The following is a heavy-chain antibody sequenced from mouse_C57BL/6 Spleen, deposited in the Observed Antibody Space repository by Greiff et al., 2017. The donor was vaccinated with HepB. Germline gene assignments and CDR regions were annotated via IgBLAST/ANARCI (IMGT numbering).Heavy chain of an antibody. D-gene: IGHD4-1*01. CDR2: IYPGDGDT. CDR1: GYAFSSSW. Sequence: QVQLQHSGPELVKPGASVKISCKASGYAFSSSWMNWVKQRPGKGLEWIGRIYPGDGDTNYNGKFKGKATLTADKSSSTAYMQLSSLTSEDSAVYFCARAPNYYFDYWGQGTTLTVSS. CDR3: ARAPNYYFDY. J-gene: IGHJ2*01. V-gene: IGHV1-82*01.